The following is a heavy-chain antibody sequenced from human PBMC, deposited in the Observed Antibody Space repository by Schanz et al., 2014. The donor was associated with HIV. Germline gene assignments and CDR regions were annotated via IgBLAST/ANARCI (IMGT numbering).Heavy chain of an antibody. Sequence: VQLVESGGGLMQPGGSLRLSCAASGFNVSNNYVSWVRQAPGKGLEWVAVIWYDGSIKYYADSVKGRFTVSRDNTKNSLFLQMSSLRAEDTALYHCAREGTYDYALSWGQGTLVTVSS. D-gene: IGHD3-16*01. CDR3: AREGTYDYALS. V-gene: IGHV3-33*08. CDR1: GFNVSNNY. J-gene: IGHJ4*02. CDR2: IWYDGSIK.